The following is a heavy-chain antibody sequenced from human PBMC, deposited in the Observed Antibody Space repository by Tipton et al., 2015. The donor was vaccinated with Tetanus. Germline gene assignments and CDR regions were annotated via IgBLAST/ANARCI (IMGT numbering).Heavy chain of an antibody. CDR1: GGSIGSYY. D-gene: IGHD6-13*01. CDR2: IYYSGST. CDR3: ARTDSSSWYGYDY. V-gene: IGHV4-59*01. Sequence: TLSLTCTVSGGSIGSYYWSWIRQPPGKGLEWIGYIYYSGSTNYNPSLKSRVTISVDTSKNQFSLKLSSVTAADAAVYYCARTDSSSWYGYDYWGQGTLVTVSS. J-gene: IGHJ4*02.